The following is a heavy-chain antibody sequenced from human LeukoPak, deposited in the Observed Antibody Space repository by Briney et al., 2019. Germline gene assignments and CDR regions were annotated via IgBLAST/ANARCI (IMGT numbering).Heavy chain of an antibody. CDR3: ARGGENYYGRGSQDY. Sequence: GGSLRLSCAASGFTFSTYSINWVRQAPGKGLEWVANIKHDGSEKFYVDSVKGRFTISRDNAKNSLYAQMNSLRVEETALYYCARGGENYYGRGSQDYWGQGPLVTVSS. D-gene: IGHD3-10*01. CDR2: IKHDGSEK. CDR1: GFTFSTYS. V-gene: IGHV3-7*01. J-gene: IGHJ4*02.